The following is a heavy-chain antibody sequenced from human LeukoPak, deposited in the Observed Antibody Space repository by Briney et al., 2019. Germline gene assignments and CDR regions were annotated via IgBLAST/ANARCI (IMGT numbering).Heavy chain of an antibody. CDR1: GFTFSSYA. J-gene: IGHJ4*02. Sequence: GGSLRLSCAASGFTFSSYAMSWARQAPGKGLEWVSAISGSGGSTYYADSVKGRFTISRDNSKNTLYLQMNSLRAEDTAVYYCAKDHLRYYYDSSGYHPAFDYWGQGTLVTVSS. CDR2: ISGSGGST. V-gene: IGHV3-23*01. CDR3: AKDHLRYYYDSSGYHPAFDY. D-gene: IGHD3-22*01.